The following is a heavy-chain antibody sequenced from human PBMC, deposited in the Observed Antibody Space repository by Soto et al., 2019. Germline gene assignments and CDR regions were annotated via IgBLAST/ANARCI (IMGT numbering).Heavy chain of an antibody. V-gene: IGHV1-3*01. CDR1: GYTFTSYA. Sequence: QVQLVQSGAEVKKPGASVKVSCKASGYTFTSYAMHWVRQAPGQRLEWMGWINAGNGNTKYSQKFQGRVTITRDTSASTAYMELSSLRSEDTAVYYCARDVGGSSSWYFGGMDVWGQGTTVTVSS. CDR3: ARDVGGSSSWYFGGMDV. CDR2: INAGNGNT. D-gene: IGHD6-13*01. J-gene: IGHJ6*02.